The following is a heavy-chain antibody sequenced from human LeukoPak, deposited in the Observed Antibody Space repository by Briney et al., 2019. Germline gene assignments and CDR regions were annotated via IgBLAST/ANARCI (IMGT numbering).Heavy chain of an antibody. CDR1: GFTFSSYA. CDR2: ISGSGDNT. CDR3: AKGSYYDSSGSFYFDY. Sequence: GGSLRHSCAASGFTFSSYAMSWVRQAPGKGLEWVSGISGSGDNTYYADSVKGRFTISRDNSKNTLYVQVNSLGTEDTAAYYCAKGSYYDSSGSFYFDYWGQGTLVTVSS. V-gene: IGHV3-23*01. D-gene: IGHD3-22*01. J-gene: IGHJ4*02.